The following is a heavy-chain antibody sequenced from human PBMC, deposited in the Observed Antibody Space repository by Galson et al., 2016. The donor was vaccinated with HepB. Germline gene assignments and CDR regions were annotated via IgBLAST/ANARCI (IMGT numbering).Heavy chain of an antibody. J-gene: IGHJ4*02. CDR1: GLTFRRYW. Sequence: SLRLSCAASGLTFRRYWLHWVRQAPGKGLVWVSRINADGGSTAYADSRKGRLTISRDNARNTLSLQMNSLRAEDTAVYYCASSSLGSTGTGLDNWGQGTLVTVSS. CDR3: ASSSLGSTGTGLDN. D-gene: IGHD1-1*01. CDR2: INADGGST. V-gene: IGHV3-74*03.